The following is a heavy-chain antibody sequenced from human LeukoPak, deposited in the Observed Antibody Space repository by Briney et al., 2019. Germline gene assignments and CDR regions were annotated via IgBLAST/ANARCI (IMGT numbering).Heavy chain of an antibody. V-gene: IGHV4-59*01. CDR3: ARGPGDTYYYGSGTHMDV. CDR2: IYYSGST. Sequence: PSETLSLTCTVSGGSISSYYWSWIRQPPGQGLEWIGYIYYSGSTNYNPSLKSRVTISVDTSKNQFSLKLSSVTAADTAVYYCARGPGDTYYYGSGTHMDVWGQGTTVTVSS. D-gene: IGHD3-10*01. J-gene: IGHJ6*02. CDR1: GGSISSYY.